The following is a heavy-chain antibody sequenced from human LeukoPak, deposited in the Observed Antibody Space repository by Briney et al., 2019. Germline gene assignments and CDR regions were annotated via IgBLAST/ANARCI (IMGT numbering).Heavy chain of an antibody. V-gene: IGHV3-21*01. Sequence: PGGSLRLSCAASGFTFSSYSMNWIRQAPEKGLEWVSSMSVGSGLIYYAESVKGRFTVSRDNAKKSLYLQMDSLRAEDTAVYYCAREFEGTASGAGYWGQGTLVTVSS. D-gene: IGHD1-26*01. J-gene: IGHJ4*02. CDR2: MSVGSGLI. CDR3: AREFEGTASGAGY. CDR1: GFTFSSYS.